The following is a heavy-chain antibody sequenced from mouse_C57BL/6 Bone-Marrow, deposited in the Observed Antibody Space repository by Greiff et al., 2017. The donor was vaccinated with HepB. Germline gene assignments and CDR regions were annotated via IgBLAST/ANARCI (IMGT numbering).Heavy chain of an antibody. CDR2: IYPRSGNT. Sequence: VKLMESGAELARPGASVKLSCKASGYTFTSYGISWVKQRTGQGLEWIGEIYPRSGNTYYNEKFKGKATLTADKSSSTAYMELRSLTSEDSAVYFCAREGYYYGSRRGNYWGQGTTLTVSS. J-gene: IGHJ2*01. D-gene: IGHD1-1*01. CDR1: GYTFTSYG. CDR3: AREGYYYGSRRGNY. V-gene: IGHV1-81*01.